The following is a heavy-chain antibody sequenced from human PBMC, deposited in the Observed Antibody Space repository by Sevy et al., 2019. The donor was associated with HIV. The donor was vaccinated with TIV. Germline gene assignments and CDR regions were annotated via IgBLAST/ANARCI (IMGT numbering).Heavy chain of an antibody. J-gene: IGHJ6*02. CDR3: ARDESRILHGGRPRKGSGMDV. Sequence: GGSLRLSCAASGFTFSSYAMHWVRQAPGKGLEWVAVISYDGSNKYYADSVKGRFTISRDNSKNTRYLQMNSLRAEDTAEYYCARDESRILHGGRPRKGSGMDVWGQGTTVTVSS. CDR1: GFTFSSYA. D-gene: IGHD2-15*01. V-gene: IGHV3-30-3*01. CDR2: ISYDGSNK.